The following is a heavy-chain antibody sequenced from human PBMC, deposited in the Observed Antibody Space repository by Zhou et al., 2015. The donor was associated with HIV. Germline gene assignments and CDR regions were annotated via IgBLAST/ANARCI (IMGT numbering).Heavy chain of an antibody. CDR3: ARRPLYYGSGSSNSWEEGHQFDP. CDR2: IIPIFGTA. V-gene: IGHV1-69*01. Sequence: QVQLVQSGAEVKKPGSSVKVSCKASGGTFSSYAISWVRQAPGQGLEWMGGIIPIFGTANYAQKFQGRVTITADESTSTAYMELSSLRSEDTAVYYCARRPLYYGSGSSNSWEEGHQFDPWGQGTLVTVSS. CDR1: GGTFSSYA. D-gene: IGHD3-10*01. J-gene: IGHJ5*02.